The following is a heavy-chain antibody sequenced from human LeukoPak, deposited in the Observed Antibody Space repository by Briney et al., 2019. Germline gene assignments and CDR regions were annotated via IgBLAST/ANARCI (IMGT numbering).Heavy chain of an antibody. CDR3: ARDPAGHGRYFDY. CDR1: GGSSSNYF. Sequence: PSETLSLTCTVSGGSSSNYFCTWLRQSAGAGLECTGRIHTSGTTYYNPSLKSRVSMSVDTSKNEFSLRLNSVTAADTAVYYCARDPAGHGRYFDYWGQGALVTVSS. J-gene: IGHJ4*02. V-gene: IGHV4-4*07. CDR2: IHTSGTT. D-gene: IGHD1-14*01.